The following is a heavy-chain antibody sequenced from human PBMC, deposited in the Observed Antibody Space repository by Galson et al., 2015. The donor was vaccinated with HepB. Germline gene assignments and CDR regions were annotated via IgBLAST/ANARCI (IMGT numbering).Heavy chain of an antibody. CDR1: GFTFSDFG. D-gene: IGHD2-15*01. CDR2: ISFDGSKK. V-gene: IGHV3-30*18. J-gene: IGHJ4*02. Sequence: SLRLSCAASGFTFSDFGINWVRQAPGKGLEWVAVISFDGSKKYYTDSVKGRFTISRDNSNNTLYLQMNSLRLEDTAVYYCAKDTPPDIKGGAFDYWGQGTLVTVSS. CDR3: AKDTPPDIKGGAFDY.